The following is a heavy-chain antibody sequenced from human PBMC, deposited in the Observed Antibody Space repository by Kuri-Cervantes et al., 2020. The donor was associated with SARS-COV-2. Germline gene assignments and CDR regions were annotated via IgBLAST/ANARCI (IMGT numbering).Heavy chain of an antibody. CDR3: AKDSLLEVKFDY. V-gene: IGHV3-30-3*01. Sequence: GESLKISCAASGFTFSSYAMHWVRQAPGKGLEWVAVISYDGSNKYYADSVKGRFTISRDNSKNTLYLQMSSLRAEDTAVYYCAKDSLLEVKFDYWGQGTLVTVSS. CDR1: GFTFSSYA. CDR2: ISYDGSNK. J-gene: IGHJ4*02. D-gene: IGHD1-1*01.